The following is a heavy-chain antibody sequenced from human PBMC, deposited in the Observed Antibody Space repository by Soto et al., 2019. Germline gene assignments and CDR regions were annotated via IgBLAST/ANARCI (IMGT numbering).Heavy chain of an antibody. V-gene: IGHV1-18*01. J-gene: IGHJ4*02. CDR1: GYTFTTYG. CDR3: AREVGDSSGYFYFDY. Sequence: ASVKVSCKASGYTFTTYGISWVRQAPGQGLEWMGWISAYNGNTNYAQKLQGRVTMTTDTSTSTAYMELRSLRSDDTAVYYCAREVGDSSGYFYFDYWGQGTLVTVSS. CDR2: ISAYNGNT. D-gene: IGHD3-22*01.